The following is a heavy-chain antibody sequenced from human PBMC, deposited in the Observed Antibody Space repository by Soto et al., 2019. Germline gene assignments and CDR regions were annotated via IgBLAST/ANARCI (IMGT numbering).Heavy chain of an antibody. D-gene: IGHD3-10*01. V-gene: IGHV5-51*01. J-gene: IGHJ5*02. Sequence: PGESLKISCKGSGYSFTNYWITWVRQMPGKGLDWLVFIFPVDSVTRYSPFFQGQVTISADRSISTAYLQWSSLKASDTAIFYFARAPRYYYGSGIPRGWFDPWGQGTLVTVSS. CDR1: GYSFTNYW. CDR3: ARAPRYYYGSGIPRGWFDP. CDR2: IFPVDSVT.